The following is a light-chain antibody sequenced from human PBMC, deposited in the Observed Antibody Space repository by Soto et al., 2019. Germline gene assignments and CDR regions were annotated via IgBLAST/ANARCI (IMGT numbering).Light chain of an antibody. CDR2: AAS. CDR1: QSVSSN. J-gene: IGKJ1*01. CDR3: QQYNNWPV. V-gene: IGKV3-15*01. Sequence: EILLPQSPGTLWLSPGEGATLACRASQSVSSNLAWYQQKPGQAPRLLIYAASTRATGIPARFSGSGSGTEFTLTISSLQSEDFAVYYCQQYNNWPVFGQGTKVDIK.